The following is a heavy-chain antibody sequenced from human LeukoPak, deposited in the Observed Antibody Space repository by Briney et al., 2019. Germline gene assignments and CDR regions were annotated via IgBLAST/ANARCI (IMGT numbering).Heavy chain of an antibody. J-gene: IGHJ3*02. Sequence: SETLSLTCTVSGDSISRNSYYWGWIRQPPGKGLEWIGTIYYSGSTYYNPSLKSRVTISVNTSKNQFSLNLSSVTAADTAVYHCARRAKWGGTFDIWGQGTMVTVSS. CDR2: IYYSGST. V-gene: IGHV4-39*01. CDR3: ARRAKWGGTFDI. CDR1: GDSISRNSYY. D-gene: IGHD3-16*01.